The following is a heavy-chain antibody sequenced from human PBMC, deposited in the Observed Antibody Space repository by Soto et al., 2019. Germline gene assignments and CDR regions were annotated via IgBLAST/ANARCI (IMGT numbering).Heavy chain of an antibody. D-gene: IGHD3-9*01. CDR1: GGSFSRSY. CDR3: ARGGSILTGYYKSRGYHFDY. J-gene: IGHJ4*02. Sequence: PSETLSLTCAVYGGSFSRSYWSWIRQAPGKGLEWIGEINHSGSTNYNPSLKSRITISVDTSKNQFSLHLSSVTAADTAVYYCARGGSILTGYYKSRGYHFDYWGQGALVTVSS. V-gene: IGHV4-34*01. CDR2: INHSGST.